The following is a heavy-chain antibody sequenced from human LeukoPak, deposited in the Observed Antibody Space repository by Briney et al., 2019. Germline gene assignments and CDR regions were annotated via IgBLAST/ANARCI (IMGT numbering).Heavy chain of an antibody. J-gene: IGHJ4*02. V-gene: IGHV3-23*01. CDR1: GFTFSSYA. CDR3: AKPSHSCSWFPFDY. Sequence: QPGGSQRLSCAASGFTFSSYAMSWVRQAPGKGLEWVSAISGSGGSTYYADSVKGRFTISRDNSKNTLYLQMNSLRAEDTAVYYCAKPSHSCSWFPFDYWGQGTLVTVSS. D-gene: IGHD6-13*01. CDR2: ISGSGGST.